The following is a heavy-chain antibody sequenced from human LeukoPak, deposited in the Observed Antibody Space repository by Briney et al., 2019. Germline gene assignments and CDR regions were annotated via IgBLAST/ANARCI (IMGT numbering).Heavy chain of an antibody. D-gene: IGHD4-23*01. CDR3: ARDRGYSSFDY. J-gene: IGHJ4*02. CDR2: IKEDGSEI. V-gene: IGHV3-7*01. Sequence: IKEDGSEINYVDSVKGRFTISRDNAKNSLYLQMNSLRIEDTAVYCCARDRGYSSFDYWGQGTLVTVSS.